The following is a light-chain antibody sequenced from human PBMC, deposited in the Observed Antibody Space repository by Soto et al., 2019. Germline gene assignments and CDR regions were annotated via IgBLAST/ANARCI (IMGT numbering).Light chain of an antibody. CDR1: SSNIGSNT. V-gene: IGLV1-44*01. CDR2: SNN. J-gene: IGLJ1*01. CDR3: AAWDDSLGGYV. Sequence: QSVLTQPPSASGTPGQRVTISCSGSSSNIGSNTVNWYQQLLGTAPKLLIYSNNQRPSGVPDRFSGSKSGTSASLAISGLQSEDEADYYCAAWDDSLGGYVFGTGTKLTVL.